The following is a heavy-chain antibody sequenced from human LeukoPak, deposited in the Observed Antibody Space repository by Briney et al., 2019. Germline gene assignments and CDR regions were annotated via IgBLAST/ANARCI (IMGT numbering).Heavy chain of an antibody. CDR1: GFPFSSYA. Sequence: GGSLRLSCAASGFPFSSYAMSWVRQASGKGLEWVSAISGSGGSTYYADSVKGRFTISRDNSKNTLYLQMNSLRAEDTAVYYCAKVWDWGIGSYWGQGTLVTVSS. V-gene: IGHV3-23*01. CDR2: ISGSGGST. D-gene: IGHD3/OR15-3a*01. J-gene: IGHJ4*02. CDR3: AKVWDWGIGSY.